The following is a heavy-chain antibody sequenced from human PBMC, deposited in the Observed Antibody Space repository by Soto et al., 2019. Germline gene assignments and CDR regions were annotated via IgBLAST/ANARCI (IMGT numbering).Heavy chain of an antibody. V-gene: IGHV4-34*01. CDR2: INHSGST. J-gene: IGHJ4*01. CDR1: GGSFSGYY. D-gene: IGHD1-26*01. CDR3: AREVGTWAVANFDY. Sequence: QVQLQQWGAGLLKPSETLSLTCAVYGGSFSGYYWSWIRQPPGKGLEWIGEINHSGSTNYNPSLKSRVTISVDTSKNQFSLKLSSVTAADTAVYYCAREVGTWAVANFDYWGHGTLVTVSS.